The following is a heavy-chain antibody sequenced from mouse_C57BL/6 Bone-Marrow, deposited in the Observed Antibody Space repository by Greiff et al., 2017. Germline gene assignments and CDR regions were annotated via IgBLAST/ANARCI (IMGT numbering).Heavy chain of an antibody. CDR1: GYTFTSYW. D-gene: IGHD2-4*01. Sequence: QVQLQQPGAELVKPGASVKLSCKASGYTFTSYWMHWVKQRPGRGLGWIGRIDPNSGGTKYNEKFKSKATLTVDKPSSTAYMQLSSLTSEDSAVYYCARRGYDYDVIDYWGQGTTLTVSS. CDR2: IDPNSGGT. CDR3: ARRGYDYDVIDY. V-gene: IGHV1-72*01. J-gene: IGHJ2*01.